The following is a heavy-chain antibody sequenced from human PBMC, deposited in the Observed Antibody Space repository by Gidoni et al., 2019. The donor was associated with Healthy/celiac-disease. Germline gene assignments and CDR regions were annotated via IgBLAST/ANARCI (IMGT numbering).Heavy chain of an antibody. V-gene: IGHV3-23*01. J-gene: IGHJ4*02. CDR3: AKGPWSGELLFFDY. D-gene: IGHD3-10*01. CDR2: ISGSGGST. CDR1: GFTFSRYA. Sequence: EVQLLESGGGLVKPGGSLRLSCAASGFTFSRYAMSWVRQAPGKGLEWVSAISGSGGSTYYADSVKGRFTISRDNSKNTLYLQMNSLRAEDTAVYYCAKGPWSGELLFFDYWGQGTQVTVSS.